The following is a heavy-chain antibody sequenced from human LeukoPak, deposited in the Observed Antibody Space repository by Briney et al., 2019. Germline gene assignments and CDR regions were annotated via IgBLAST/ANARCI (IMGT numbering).Heavy chain of an antibody. CDR1: GSTFSSYE. V-gene: IGHV3-48*03. Sequence: PGGSLRLSCAASGSTFSSYEMNWVRQAPGKGLEWVSYISSSGSTIYYADSVKGRFTISRDNAKNSLYLQMNSLRAEDTAVYYCARGGPDYVWGSYRPYYFDYWGQGTLVTVSS. CDR3: ARGGPDYVWGSYRPYYFDY. D-gene: IGHD3-16*02. CDR2: ISSSGSTI. J-gene: IGHJ4*02.